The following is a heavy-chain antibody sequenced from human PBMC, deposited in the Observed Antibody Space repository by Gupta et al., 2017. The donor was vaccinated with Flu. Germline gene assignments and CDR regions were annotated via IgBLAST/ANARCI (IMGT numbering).Heavy chain of an antibody. D-gene: IGHD6-6*01. CDR2: ISWNSGSI. Sequence: EVQLVESGGGLVQPGRSLRLSCAASGFTFDDYAMHWVRQAPGKGLEWVSGISWNSGSIGYADSVKGRFTISRDNAKNSLYLQMNSLRAEDTALYYCAKDFEYSSSSLDYWGQGTLVTVSS. CDR3: AKDFEYSSSSLDY. J-gene: IGHJ4*02. V-gene: IGHV3-9*01. CDR1: GFTFDDYA.